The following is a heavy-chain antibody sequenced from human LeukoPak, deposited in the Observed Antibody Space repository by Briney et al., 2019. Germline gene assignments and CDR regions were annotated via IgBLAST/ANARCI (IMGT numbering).Heavy chain of an antibody. V-gene: IGHV5-51*01. J-gene: IGHJ4*02. D-gene: IGHD2-15*01. CDR1: GSIFTSSW. CDR2: IYPGDSDI. CDR3: ARGLYCSGGSCRFDY. Sequence: GAALKISCEGSGSIFTSSWIGGGRQLPGKGLEWMGIIYPGDSDIRYSPSFQGQVTISADKSITTAYLQWSSLKASDTAIYYCARGLYCSGGSCRFDYWGQGTLVTVSS.